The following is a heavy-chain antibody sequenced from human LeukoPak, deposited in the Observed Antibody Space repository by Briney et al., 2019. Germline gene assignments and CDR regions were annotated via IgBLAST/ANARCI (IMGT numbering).Heavy chain of an antibody. CDR1: GFVFSNYA. CDR2: ISDDGNDA. V-gene: IGHV3-30-3*01. Sequence: GGSLRLSCTASGFVFSNYAIHWVRQAPGKGLEWVAVISDDGNDAYYAGSVEGRFNISKDNSKSTVFLQMNGLRAEDSAVYYCGPIDSWGQGTLVTVSS. CDR3: GPIDS. J-gene: IGHJ4*02.